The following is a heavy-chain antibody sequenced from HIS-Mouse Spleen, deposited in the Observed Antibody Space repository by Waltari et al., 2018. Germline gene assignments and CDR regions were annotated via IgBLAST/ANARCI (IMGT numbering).Heavy chain of an antibody. D-gene: IGHD2-15*01. Sequence: QVQLQQWGAGLLKPSETLSLTCAVYGGSFSGYYWSWIRQPPGKGREWIGEIKHRGSTNSNHSLNSRVTISVDPSRNHFSRKLSSVTAADTAVYYCARGAMEHCSGGSCYWFDPWGQGTLVTVSS. CDR1: GGSFSGYY. CDR2: IKHRGST. CDR3: ARGAMEHCSGGSCYWFDP. V-gene: IGHV4-34*01. J-gene: IGHJ5*02.